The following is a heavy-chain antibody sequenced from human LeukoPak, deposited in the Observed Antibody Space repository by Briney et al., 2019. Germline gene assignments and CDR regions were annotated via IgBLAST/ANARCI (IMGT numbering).Heavy chain of an antibody. Sequence: PGGSLRLSCAASGFTFSSYAMTWVRQAPGKGLEWVSVISASGGTTYYGDSVKGRFTISRDNSKNTLYLQMNSLRADDTAVYYCTRQYSAGLDAWGQGTLVAVCS. V-gene: IGHV3-23*01. CDR1: GFTFSSYA. J-gene: IGHJ5*02. D-gene: IGHD6-13*01. CDR3: TRQYSAGLDA. CDR2: ISASGGTT.